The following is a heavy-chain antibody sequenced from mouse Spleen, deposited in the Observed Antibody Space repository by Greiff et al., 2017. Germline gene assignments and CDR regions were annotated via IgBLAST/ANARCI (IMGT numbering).Heavy chain of an antibody. V-gene: IGHV5-4*03. CDR1: GFTFSSYA. CDR2: ISDGGSYT. J-gene: IGHJ3*01. Sequence: EVMLVESGGGLVKPGGSLKLSCAASGFTFSSYAMSWVRQTPEKRLEWVATISDGGSYTYYPDNVKGRFTISRDNAKNNLYLQMSHLKSEDTAMYYCARWLPLAYWGQGTLVTVSA. D-gene: IGHD2-2*01. CDR3: ARWLPLAY.